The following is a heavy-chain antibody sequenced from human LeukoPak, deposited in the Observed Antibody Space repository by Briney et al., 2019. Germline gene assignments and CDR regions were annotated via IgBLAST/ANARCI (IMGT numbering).Heavy chain of an antibody. J-gene: IGHJ6*02. D-gene: IGHD1-14*01. CDR2: IYYSGSA. Sequence: PSETLSLTCTVSAGSISSGGFCWSWIRQHPGKGLEWIGYIYYSGSAYYNPSLESRLTILLDTSRNQFSLNLSSVTAAETAVYYCSSLVGGSYYYGVYVWGQGTTVTVSS. CDR1: AGSISSGGFC. V-gene: IGHV4-31*03. CDR3: SSLVGGSYYYGVYV.